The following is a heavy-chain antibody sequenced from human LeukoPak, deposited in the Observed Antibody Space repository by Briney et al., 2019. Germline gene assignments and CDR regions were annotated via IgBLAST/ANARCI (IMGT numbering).Heavy chain of an antibody. Sequence: PSETLSLTCAVYGGSFSGYYWSWIRQPPGKGLEWIGEIYHSGSTNYNPSLKSRVTISVDKSKNQFSLKLSSVTAADTAVYYCARVVTALYYFDHWGQGTLVTVSS. D-gene: IGHD2-21*02. V-gene: IGHV4-34*01. CDR3: ARVVTALYYFDH. J-gene: IGHJ4*02. CDR1: GGSFSGYY. CDR2: IYHSGST.